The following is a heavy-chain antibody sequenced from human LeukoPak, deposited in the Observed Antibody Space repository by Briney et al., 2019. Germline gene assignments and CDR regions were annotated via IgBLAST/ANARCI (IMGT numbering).Heavy chain of an antibody. D-gene: IGHD5-18*01. CDR1: GGTFSSYA. J-gene: IGHJ4*02. Sequence: SAKVSCKASGGTFSSYAISWVRQAPGQGLEWMGGIIPIFGTANYAQKFQGRVTITADESTSTAYMELSSLRSEDTAVYYCARDLLRGYSYGYADYWGQGTLVTVSS. CDR3: ARDLLRGYSYGYADY. CDR2: IIPIFGTA. V-gene: IGHV1-69*13.